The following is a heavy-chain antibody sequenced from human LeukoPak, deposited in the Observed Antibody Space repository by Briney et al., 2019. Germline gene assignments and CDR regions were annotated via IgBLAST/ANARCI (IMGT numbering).Heavy chain of an antibody. V-gene: IGHV1-8*01. J-gene: IGHJ5*02. CDR3: ARMHYYDSSGDNWFDP. D-gene: IGHD3-22*01. CDR1: GYTFTSYD. Sequence: ASVKVSCKASGYTFTSYDINWVRQATGQGLEWMGWMNPNSGNTGYAQKFQGRVTMTRNTSITAAYMELSSLRSEDTAVCYCARMHYYDSSGDNWFDPWGQGTLVTVSS. CDR2: MNPNSGNT.